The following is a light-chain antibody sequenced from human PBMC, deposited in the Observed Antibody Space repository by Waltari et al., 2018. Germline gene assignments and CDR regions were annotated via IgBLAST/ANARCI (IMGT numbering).Light chain of an antibody. CDR1: SNNL. V-gene: IGLV2-23*02. CDR3: CSFASSAWI. CDR2: GVT. J-gene: IGLJ2*01. Sequence: QSALTQPASVSGSPGQSITISCTGSSNNLVSWFQQHPGKSPKLMIYGVTKRPSGVSDRFSGSKSGNTASLTISGLQAEDEADYYCCSFASSAWIFGGGTKLTVL.